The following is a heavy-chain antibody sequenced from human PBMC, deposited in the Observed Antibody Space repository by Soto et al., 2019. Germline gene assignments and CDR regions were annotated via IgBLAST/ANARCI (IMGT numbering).Heavy chain of an antibody. D-gene: IGHD1-26*01. V-gene: IGHV3-48*02. CDR1: GVKFVSYS. CDR2: ISSSSSTI. CDR3: ARLSGSYYHGMDV. Sequence: RHRYTAAGVKFVSYSRNWVRQDPGKGLEWVSYISSSSSTIYYADSAKGRFTISRDNAKNSLYLQMNSLRDEDTAVYYCARLSGSYYHGMDVWGQGTTVTVSS. J-gene: IGHJ6*02.